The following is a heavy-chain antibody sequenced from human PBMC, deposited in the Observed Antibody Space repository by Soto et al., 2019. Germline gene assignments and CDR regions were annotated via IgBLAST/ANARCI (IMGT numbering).Heavy chain of an antibody. V-gene: IGHV1-2*02. J-gene: IGHJ3*02. D-gene: IGHD1-26*01. CDR1: GYTFTGYY. Sequence: ASVKVSCKASGYTFTGYYMHWVRQAPGQGLEWMGWINPNSGGTNYAQKFRGRVTMTRDTSISTAYMELSRLRSDDTAVYYCARYSGSYSDAFDIWGQGTMVTVSS. CDR2: INPNSGGT. CDR3: ARYSGSYSDAFDI.